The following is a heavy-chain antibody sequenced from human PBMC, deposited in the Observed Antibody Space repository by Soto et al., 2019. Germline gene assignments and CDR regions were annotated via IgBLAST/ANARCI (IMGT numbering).Heavy chain of an antibody. CDR1: GYTFTSYA. D-gene: IGHD6-19*01. CDR3: AISSSGWYDLYYYYGMDV. V-gene: IGHV7-4-1*01. CDR2: INTNTGNP. J-gene: IGHJ6*02. Sequence: ASVKVSCKASGYTFTSYAMNWVRQAPGQGLEWMGWINTNTGNPTYAQGFTGRFVFSLDTSVSTAYLQICSLKAEDTAVYYCAISSSGWYDLYYYYGMDVWGQGTTVTVSS.